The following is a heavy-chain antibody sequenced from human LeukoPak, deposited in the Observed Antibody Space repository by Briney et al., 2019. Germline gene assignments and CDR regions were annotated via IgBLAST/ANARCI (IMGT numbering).Heavy chain of an antibody. Sequence: GGSLRLSCAASGFTLNDYYMSWIRQAPGKGLEWVSYISSSGSTIYYADSVKGRFTISRDNAKNSLYLQMNSLRAEDTAVYYCARDSVLRFLEWSSDYYYGMDVWGQGTTVTVSS. V-gene: IGHV3-11*01. CDR2: ISSSGSTI. J-gene: IGHJ6*02. CDR1: GFTLNDYY. D-gene: IGHD3-3*01. CDR3: ARDSVLRFLEWSSDYYYGMDV.